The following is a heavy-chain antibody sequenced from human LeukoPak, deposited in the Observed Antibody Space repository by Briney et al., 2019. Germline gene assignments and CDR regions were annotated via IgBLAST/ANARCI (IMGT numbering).Heavy chain of an antibody. D-gene: IGHD5-24*01. V-gene: IGHV4-59*01. Sequence: SETLSLTCTVSGGSISSYYWSWIRQTPGKGLEWIGYIYYSGSTKYNPSLKSRVTISVDTSKKQFSLKLSSVTAADTAVYYCASSRDGYKFLDYWGQGTLVTVSS. CDR1: GGSISSYY. CDR3: ASSRDGYKFLDY. J-gene: IGHJ4*02. CDR2: IYYSGST.